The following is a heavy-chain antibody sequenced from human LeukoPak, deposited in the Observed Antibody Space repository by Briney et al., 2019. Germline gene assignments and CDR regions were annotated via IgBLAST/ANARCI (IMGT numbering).Heavy chain of an antibody. CDR2: ISSSGSTI. CDR1: GFTFSSYE. Sequence: GGSLRLSCAASGFTFSSYEMNWVRQAPGKGLEWVSYISSSGSTIYYADSVKGRFTISRDNAKNSLYLQMNSLRAEDTALYYCARGPEEGVTNFDYWGQGTLVTVSS. V-gene: IGHV3-48*03. CDR3: ARGPEEGVTNFDY. J-gene: IGHJ4*02. D-gene: IGHD4-11*01.